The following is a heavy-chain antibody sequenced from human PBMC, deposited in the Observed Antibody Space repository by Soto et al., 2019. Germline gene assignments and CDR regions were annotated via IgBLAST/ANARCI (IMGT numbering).Heavy chain of an antibody. D-gene: IGHD4-17*01. CDR3: ARGQTTVTTWWFDP. Sequence: QVQLQESGPGLVKPSETLSLTCTVSGGSISSYYWSWIRQPPGKGLEWIRYIYYRGSTNYNPSLKSRVTISVDTSKNQFSLKLSSVTAADTAVYYCARGQTTVTTWWFDPWGQGTLVTVSS. CDR1: GGSISSYY. CDR2: IYYRGST. J-gene: IGHJ5*02. V-gene: IGHV4-59*01.